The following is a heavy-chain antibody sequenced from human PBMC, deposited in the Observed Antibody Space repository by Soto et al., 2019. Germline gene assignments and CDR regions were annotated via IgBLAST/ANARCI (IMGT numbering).Heavy chain of an antibody. J-gene: IGHJ4*02. CDR1: GFIFSSYW. V-gene: IGHV3-7*01. CDR2: XKQDGSEK. Sequence: PGXSPRLSCAASGFIFSSYWMSWVRQAPGKALXWVDNXKQDGSEKTYXXSVQGRLXXYRANANNPLYLKMNSMRAEDTAVYYCVPGFDYWGQGTLVTVSS. CDR3: VPGFDY.